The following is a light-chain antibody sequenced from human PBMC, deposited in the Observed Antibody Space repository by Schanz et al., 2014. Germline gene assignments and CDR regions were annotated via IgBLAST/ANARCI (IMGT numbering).Light chain of an antibody. Sequence: EIVLTQSPATLSLSPGETATLSCRASRSVRSLLAWYQQRPGQAPRLLISDASNRATGVPARFSGSGSGTDFTLTISSLEPEDFAVYYCQQYGRSPNTFGQGTRLEIK. CDR3: QQYGRSPNT. J-gene: IGKJ5*01. V-gene: IGKV3-11*01. CDR2: DAS. CDR1: RSVRSL.